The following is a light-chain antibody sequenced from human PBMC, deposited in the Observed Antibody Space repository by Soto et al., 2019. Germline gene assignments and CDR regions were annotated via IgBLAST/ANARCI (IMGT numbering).Light chain of an antibody. CDR2: EVS. CDR1: SSDVGGYNS. Sequence: QSALPQPASVSGSPGQSITISCTGTSSDVGGYNSVSWYQQHPGKAPKLMIYEVSNRPSGVTNRFSGSESANTASLTISGHQAEDEADYYCSSYTTSSTLLYVFGTGTKVTAL. J-gene: IGLJ1*01. V-gene: IGLV2-14*01. CDR3: SSYTTSSTLLYV.